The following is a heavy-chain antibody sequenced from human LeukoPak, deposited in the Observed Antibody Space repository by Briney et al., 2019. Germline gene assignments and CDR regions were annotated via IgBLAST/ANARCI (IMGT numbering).Heavy chain of an antibody. CDR2: ISYDGSNK. V-gene: IGHV3-30-3*01. D-gene: IGHD5-12*01. J-gene: IGHJ4*02. Sequence: PGRSLRLSCAASGFTFSSYAMHWVRQAPGKGLEWVAVISYDGSNKYYADSVKGRFTISRDNSKNTLYLQMNSLRAEDTAVYYCAKDFRVVATIPGYFDYWGQGTLVTVSS. CDR1: GFTFSSYA. CDR3: AKDFRVVATIPGYFDY.